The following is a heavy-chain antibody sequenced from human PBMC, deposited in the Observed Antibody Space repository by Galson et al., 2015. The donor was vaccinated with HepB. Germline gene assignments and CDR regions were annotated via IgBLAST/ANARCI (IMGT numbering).Heavy chain of an antibody. J-gene: IGHJ3*02. D-gene: IGHD5-18*01. V-gene: IGHV3-74*01. CDR1: GFTFSSYG. CDR3: TSLTAVVRFYAFDI. Sequence: SLRLSCAASGFTFSSYGMHWVRQAPGKGLVWVSRIDTDGSSTSYADSVKGRFTISRDNAKNTLYLQMNSLRAEDTATYYCTSLTAVVRFYAFDIWGQGTMVTVSS. CDR2: IDTDGSST.